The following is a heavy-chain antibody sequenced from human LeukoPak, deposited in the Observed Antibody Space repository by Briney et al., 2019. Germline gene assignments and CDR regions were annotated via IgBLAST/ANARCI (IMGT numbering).Heavy chain of an antibody. D-gene: IGHD6-19*01. CDR1: GGSISSSSYY. CDR2: IYYSGST. J-gene: IGHJ4*02. CDR3: ARLYSSGWYQPGSYYFDY. Sequence: SETLSLTCTVSGGSISSSSYYWGWVRQPPGKGLEWIGSIYYSGSTYYNPSLKSRVTISVDTSKNQFSLKLSSVTAADTAVYYCARLYSSGWYQPGSYYFDYWGQGTLVTVSS. V-gene: IGHV4-39*07.